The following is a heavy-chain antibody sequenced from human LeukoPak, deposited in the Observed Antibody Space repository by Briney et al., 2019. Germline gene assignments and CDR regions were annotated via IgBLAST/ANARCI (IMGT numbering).Heavy chain of an antibody. CDR3: ARDPIPPEYYDSSGYLPGVFDY. V-gene: IGHV1-69*13. CDR2: IIPIFGTA. CDR1: GGTFSSYA. J-gene: IGHJ4*02. D-gene: IGHD3-22*01. Sequence: ASVKVSCKASGGTFSSYAISWVRQAPGQGLEWMGGIIPIFGTANYAQKFQGRVTITADESTSTAYMELSSLRSEDTAVYYCARDPIPPEYYDSSGYLPGVFDYWGQGTLVTVSS.